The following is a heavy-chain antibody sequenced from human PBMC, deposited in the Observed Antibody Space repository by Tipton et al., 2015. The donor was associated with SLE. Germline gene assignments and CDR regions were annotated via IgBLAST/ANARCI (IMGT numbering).Heavy chain of an antibody. J-gene: IGHJ6*02. CDR1: GGSINSYY. CDR2: IYYSGTT. V-gene: IGHV4-59*01. CDR3: AGERDGMDV. Sequence: TLSLTCTVSGGSINSYYWSWVRQPPGKGLEWIGNIYYSGTTNYNPSLKSRVAISVDTSRNQFSLKVSSVTAADTAVYYCAGERDGMDVWGQGTTVTVSS.